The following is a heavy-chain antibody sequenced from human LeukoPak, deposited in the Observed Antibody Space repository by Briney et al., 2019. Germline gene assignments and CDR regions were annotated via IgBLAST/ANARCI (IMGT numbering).Heavy chain of an antibody. CDR2: IRYDGSNK. Sequence: GGSLRLSCAASGFTFSSYGMHWVRQAPGKGLEWVAFIRYDGSNKYYADSVKGRFTISRDNSKNTLYLQMNGLRAEDTAVYYCAKAQFDYSSGWYGENFDYWGQGTLVTVSS. CDR3: AKAQFDYSSGWYGENFDY. CDR1: GFTFSSYG. J-gene: IGHJ4*02. V-gene: IGHV3-30*02. D-gene: IGHD6-19*01.